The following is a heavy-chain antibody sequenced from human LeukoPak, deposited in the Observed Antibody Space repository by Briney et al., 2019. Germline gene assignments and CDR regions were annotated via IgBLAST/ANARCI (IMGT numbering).Heavy chain of an antibody. CDR1: GYSISSGYY. V-gene: IGHV4-38-2*01. D-gene: IGHD6-19*01. Sequence: SETLSLTCAVSGYSISSGYYWGWIRQPPGKELELIGSIYHSGSTYYNPSLKSRVTISVDTSKNQFSLTMSSVTDADTAVYYCVLDSSGWYLRAFDLWGQGPMVTVS. CDR3: VLDSSGWYLRAFDL. CDR2: IYHSGST. J-gene: IGHJ3*01.